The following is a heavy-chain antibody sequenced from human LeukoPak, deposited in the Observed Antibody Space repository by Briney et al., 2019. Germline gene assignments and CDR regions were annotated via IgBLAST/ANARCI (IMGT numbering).Heavy chain of an antibody. Sequence: ASVKVSCKASGYTFTGYYMHWVRQAPGQGLEWMGRINPNSGGTNYAQKFQGRVTMTRDTSISTAYMELSRLRSDDTAVYYCLRLVVPAARGFYCGMDVWGQGTTVTVSS. CDR3: LRLVVPAARGFYCGMDV. V-gene: IGHV1-2*06. CDR1: GYTFTGYY. D-gene: IGHD2-2*01. CDR2: INPNSGGT. J-gene: IGHJ6*02.